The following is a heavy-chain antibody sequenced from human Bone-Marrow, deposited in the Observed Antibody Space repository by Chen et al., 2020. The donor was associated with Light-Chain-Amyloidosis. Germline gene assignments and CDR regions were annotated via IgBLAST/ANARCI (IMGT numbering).Heavy chain of an antibody. CDR2: INHSGST. CDR1: GGSFSGYY. D-gene: IGHD3-10*01. CDR3: ARKLGGPFWY. J-gene: IGHJ4*02. V-gene: IGHV4-34*01. Sequence: QVQLQQWGAGLLKPSETLSLTCAVYGGSFSGYYWSWIRQPPGKGLAWIGEINHSGSTNYNPSLKSRVTISVDTSKNQFSLKLSSVTAADTAVYYCARKLGGPFWYWGQGTLVTVSS.